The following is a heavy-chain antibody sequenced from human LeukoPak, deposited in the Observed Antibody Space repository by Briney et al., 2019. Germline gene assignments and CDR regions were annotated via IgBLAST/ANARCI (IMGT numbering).Heavy chain of an antibody. CDR3: ARVGPYYGSGSYDQHAFDI. CDR1: GFTFSDYY. J-gene: IGHJ3*02. D-gene: IGHD3-10*01. Sequence: GGSLRLSCAASGFTFSDYYMTWIRQAPGKVLEWVSYIRRSGSTIYYADSVKGRFTISRDNAKNSLYLQMNSLRAEDTAVYYCARVGPYYGSGSYDQHAFDIWGQGTKVTVSS. CDR2: IRRSGSTI. V-gene: IGHV3-11*01.